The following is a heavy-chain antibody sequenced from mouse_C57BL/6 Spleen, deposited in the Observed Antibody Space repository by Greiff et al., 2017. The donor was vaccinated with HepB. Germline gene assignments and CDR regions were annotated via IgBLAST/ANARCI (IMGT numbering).Heavy chain of an antibody. CDR3: ARQDYGSRWGFDY. J-gene: IGHJ2*01. V-gene: IGHV1-22*01. CDR1: GYTFTDYN. D-gene: IGHD1-1*01. CDR2: INPNNGGT. Sequence: EVQLQQSGPELVKPGASVKMSCKASGYTFTDYNMHWVKQSHGKSLEWIGYINPNNGGTSYNQKFKGKATLTVNKSSSKAYMELRSLTSEDSAVYYCARQDYGSRWGFDYWGQGTTLTVSS.